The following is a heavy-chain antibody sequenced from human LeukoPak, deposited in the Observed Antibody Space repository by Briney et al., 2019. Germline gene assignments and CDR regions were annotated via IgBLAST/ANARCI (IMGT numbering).Heavy chain of an antibody. V-gene: IGHV1-8*01. D-gene: IGHD3-10*01. CDR2: MNPNSGNT. CDR1: GYTFTSYD. Sequence: ASVKVSCKASGYTFTSYDINWVRQATGQGLEWMGWMNPNSGNTGYAQKFQGRVTMTRNTPISTAYMELSSLRSEDTAVYYCARAEYYYGSGSPRRFDPWGQGTLVTVSS. CDR3: ARAEYYYGSGSPRRFDP. J-gene: IGHJ5*02.